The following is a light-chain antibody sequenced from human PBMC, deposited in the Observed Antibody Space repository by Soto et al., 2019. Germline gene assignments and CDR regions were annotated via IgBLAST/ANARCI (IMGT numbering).Light chain of an antibody. CDR2: EVS. J-gene: IGLJ1*01. CDR3: SSYTSSFRRV. CDR1: SSDVGGYNH. Sequence: QPALTQPASVSGSPGQSITISCRGISSDVGGYNHVSWYQQYPGKAPKLMIYEVSDRPSGVSNRFSGSKSGNTASLTISGLQAEDEADYYCSSYTSSFRRVFGTGTKLTVL. V-gene: IGLV2-14*01.